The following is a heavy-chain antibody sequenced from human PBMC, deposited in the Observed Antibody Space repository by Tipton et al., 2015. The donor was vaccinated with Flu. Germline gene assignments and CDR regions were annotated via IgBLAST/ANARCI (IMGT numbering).Heavy chain of an antibody. D-gene: IGHD6-19*01. CDR1: GFTFSSYW. V-gene: IGHV3-74*01. CDR2: INSDGSST. CDR3: ARGISGWYGFDY. Sequence: SLRLSCAASGFTFSSYWMHWVRQAPGKGLVWVSRINSDGSSTNYADSVKGRFTISRDNAKNTLFLQMNSLRAEDTAVYYCARGISGWYGFDYWGQGTLITVSS. J-gene: IGHJ4*02.